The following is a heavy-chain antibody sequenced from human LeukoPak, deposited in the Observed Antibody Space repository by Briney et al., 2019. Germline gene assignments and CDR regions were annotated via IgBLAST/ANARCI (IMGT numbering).Heavy chain of an antibody. V-gene: IGHV3-23*01. CDR3: VREDTPATANY. CDR1: GFTFSNYG. CDR2: ISGSGSNT. Sequence: GGSLRLSCAASGFTFSNYGMSWVRQAPGKGLEWVSAISGSGSNTYYADSVKGRFTISRDNSKNTLYLQMNSLRAEDTAVYYCVREDTPATANYWGQGTLVTISS. D-gene: IGHD2-21*02. J-gene: IGHJ4*02.